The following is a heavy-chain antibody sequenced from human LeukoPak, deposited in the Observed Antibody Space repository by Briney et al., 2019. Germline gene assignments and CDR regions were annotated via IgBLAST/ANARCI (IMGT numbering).Heavy chain of an antibody. CDR3: AKDPNDYVWGSYIDY. Sequence: GGSLRLSCAASGFTFSSYGMHWVRQAPGKGLEWVAVISYDGSNKYYADSVKGRFTISRDNSKNTLYLQMNSLRAEDTAVYYCAKDPNDYVWGSYIDYWGQGTLVTVSS. CDR2: ISYDGSNK. CDR1: GFTFSSYG. D-gene: IGHD3-16*01. J-gene: IGHJ4*02. V-gene: IGHV3-30*18.